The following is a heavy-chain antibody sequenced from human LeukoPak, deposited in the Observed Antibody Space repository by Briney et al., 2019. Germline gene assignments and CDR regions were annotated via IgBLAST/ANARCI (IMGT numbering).Heavy chain of an antibody. Sequence: SSETLSLTCTVSGGSISSSSYYWSWIRQPAGKGLEWIGRIYTSGSTNYNPSLKSRVTMSVDTSKNQFSLRLSSVTAADTAVYYCARDLGAIFGVDGNWFDPWGQGTLVTVSS. CDR2: IYTSGST. D-gene: IGHD3-3*01. CDR3: ARDLGAIFGVDGNWFDP. CDR1: GGSISSSSYY. V-gene: IGHV4-61*02. J-gene: IGHJ5*02.